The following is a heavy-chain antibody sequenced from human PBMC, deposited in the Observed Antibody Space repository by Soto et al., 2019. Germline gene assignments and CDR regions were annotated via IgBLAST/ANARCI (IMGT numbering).Heavy chain of an antibody. CDR3: VRDGTKTLRDWFDP. CDR2: IYATGTT. J-gene: IGHJ5*02. Sequence: KSSETLSLTCTVSGASISGYYWSWIRKSAGKGLEWIGRIYATGTTDYNPSLKSRVMMSVDTSKKQFSLKLRSVTAADTAVYYCVRDGTKTLRDWFDPWGQGISVTVSS. V-gene: IGHV4-4*07. D-gene: IGHD1-1*01. CDR1: GASISGYY.